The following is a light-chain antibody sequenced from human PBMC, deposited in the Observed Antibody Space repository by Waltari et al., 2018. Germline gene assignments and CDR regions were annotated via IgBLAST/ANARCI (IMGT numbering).Light chain of an antibody. V-gene: IGLV1-47*01. CDR2: RDT. Sequence: QSVVTQPPSASETPGQRVTISCSGSSSNIGRYYVYWYQHLPGTAPKLLIYRDTQRPSGVPDRFSGSKSGTSASLAISGLRSEDEADYYCAVWDDSLSGPVFGGGTKLTVL. CDR1: SSNIGRYY. J-gene: IGLJ2*01. CDR3: AVWDDSLSGPV.